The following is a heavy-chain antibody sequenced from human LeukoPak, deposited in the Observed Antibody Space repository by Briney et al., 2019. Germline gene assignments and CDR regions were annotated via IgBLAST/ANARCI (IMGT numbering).Heavy chain of an antibody. CDR1: RFTFSSYA. CDR2: ISGSGVST. D-gene: IGHD3-10*01. Sequence: GGSLRLSCAASRFTFSSYAMSWVRQAPGKGLEWVSAISGSGVSTYYADSVKGRFTISRDNSKNTLYLQMNSLRAEDTAVYYCARVGMGYFDYWGQGTLVTVSS. J-gene: IGHJ4*02. V-gene: IGHV3-23*01. CDR3: ARVGMGYFDY.